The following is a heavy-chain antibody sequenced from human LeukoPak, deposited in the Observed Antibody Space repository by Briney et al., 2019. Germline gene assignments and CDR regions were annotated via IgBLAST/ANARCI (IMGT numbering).Heavy chain of an antibody. D-gene: IGHD3-9*01. V-gene: IGHV4-39*07. Sequence: SETLSLTCNVSGGSISSGSYYWGWIRQPPGKGLEWIGSIYYSGSTYYNPSLKSRVTVSIDTSKNQVSLKLSSMTAADTAVYYCARGFDGPNAFDIWGQGTMVTVSS. CDR1: GGSISSGSYY. J-gene: IGHJ3*02. CDR3: ARGFDGPNAFDI. CDR2: IYYSGST.